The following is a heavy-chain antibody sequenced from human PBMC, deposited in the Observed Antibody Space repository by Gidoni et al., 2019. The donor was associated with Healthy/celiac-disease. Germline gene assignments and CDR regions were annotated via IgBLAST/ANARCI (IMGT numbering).Heavy chain of an antibody. CDR3: ARTTRRDGYSRLGY. V-gene: IGHV4-34*01. D-gene: IGHD4-4*01. J-gene: IGHJ4*02. CDR2: INHSGST. Sequence: QVQLQQWGAGLLKPSETLSLTCAVYGGSFSGYYWSWIRQPPGKGLEWIGEINHSGSTNYNPSLKSRVTISVDTSKNQFSLKLSSVTAADTAVYYCARTTRRDGYSRLGYWGQGTLVTVSS. CDR1: GGSFSGYY.